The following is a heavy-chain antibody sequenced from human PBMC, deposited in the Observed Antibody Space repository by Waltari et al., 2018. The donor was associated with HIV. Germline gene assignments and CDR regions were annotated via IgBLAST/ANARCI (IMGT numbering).Heavy chain of an antibody. V-gene: IGHV4-31*03. J-gene: IGHJ3*02. CDR2: IYYSGST. D-gene: IGHD3-10*01. CDR3: ARVRDDAVDI. Sequence: QVQLQESGPGLVKPSQTLSLTCTVSGGSISSGGYYWRWIRQHPGKGLERIGYIYYSGSTYYNPSLKSRVTIAVHTSKNQFSLKLSSVTAADTAVYYCARVRDDAVDIWGQGTMVTVSS. CDR1: GGSISSGGYY.